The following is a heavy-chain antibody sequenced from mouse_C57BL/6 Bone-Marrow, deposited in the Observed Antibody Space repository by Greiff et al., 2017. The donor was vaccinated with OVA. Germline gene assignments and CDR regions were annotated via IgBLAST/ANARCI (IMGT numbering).Heavy chain of an antibody. J-gene: IGHJ1*03. CDR1: GYTFTSYG. CDR2: IYPRSGNT. D-gene: IGHD2-3*01. Sequence: LVESGAELARPGASVKLSCKASGYTFTSYGISWVKQRTGQGLEWIGEIYPRSGNTYYNEKFKGKATLTADKSSSTAYMELRSLTSEDSAVYFCAREGVYDGYDYWYFDVWGTGTTVTVSS. CDR3: AREGVYDGYDYWYFDV. V-gene: IGHV1-81*01.